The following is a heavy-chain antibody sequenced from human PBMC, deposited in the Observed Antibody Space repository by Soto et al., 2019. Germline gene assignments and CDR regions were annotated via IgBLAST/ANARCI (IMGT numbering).Heavy chain of an antibody. CDR1: GGSISSGDYY. D-gene: IGHD2-15*01. V-gene: IGHV4-30-4*01. CDR3: ARDCSGGSCYTPEGLYYGMDV. Sequence: TSETLSLTCTVSGGSISSGDYYWSWIRQPPGKGLEWFGYIYYSGSTYYNPSLKRRVTISVDTSKNQFSLKLSSVTAADTAVYYCARDCSGGSCYTPEGLYYGMDVWGQGTTVTVSS. J-gene: IGHJ6*02. CDR2: IYYSGST.